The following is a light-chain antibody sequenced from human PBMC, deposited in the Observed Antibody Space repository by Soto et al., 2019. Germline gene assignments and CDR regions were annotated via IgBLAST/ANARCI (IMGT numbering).Light chain of an antibody. Sequence: EIGLTQSPATLSLSRGERASLSCRASQSVSSYLAWYQQKPGQAPRLLIYDASNRATGIPARFSGSGSGTDFTLTISSLEPEDFAVYYCQQRSDWPLTFGGGTKVDIK. CDR2: DAS. J-gene: IGKJ4*01. CDR1: QSVSSY. V-gene: IGKV3-11*01. CDR3: QQRSDWPLT.